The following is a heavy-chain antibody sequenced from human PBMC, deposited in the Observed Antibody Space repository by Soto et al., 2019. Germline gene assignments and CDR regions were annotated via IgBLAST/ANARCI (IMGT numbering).Heavy chain of an antibody. D-gene: IGHD2-15*01. CDR2: IYYSGST. V-gene: IGHV4-31*03. CDR1: GGSISSGGYY. J-gene: IGHJ6*02. CDR3: ARWCSGGSCYYYYGMDV. Sequence: QVQLQESGPGLVKPSQTLSLTCTVSGGSISSGGYYWSWIRQHPGKGLEWIGYIYYSGSTYYNPSLKSRVTRSGDTSKNQFSPKLSSVTAADTAVYYCARWCSGGSCYYYYGMDVWGQGTTVTVSS.